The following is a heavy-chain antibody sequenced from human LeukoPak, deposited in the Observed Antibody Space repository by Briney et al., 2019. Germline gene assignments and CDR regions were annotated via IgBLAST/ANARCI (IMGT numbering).Heavy chain of an antibody. Sequence: GGPLRLSCAASGFTFSSYAMSWVRQAPGKGLEWVSAISGSGGSTYYADSVKGRFTISRDNSKNTLYLQMNSLRAEDTAVYYCARDMYSSGWYAFDIWGQGTMVTVSS. V-gene: IGHV3-23*01. J-gene: IGHJ3*02. CDR1: GFTFSSYA. CDR3: ARDMYSSGWYAFDI. CDR2: ISGSGGST. D-gene: IGHD6-19*01.